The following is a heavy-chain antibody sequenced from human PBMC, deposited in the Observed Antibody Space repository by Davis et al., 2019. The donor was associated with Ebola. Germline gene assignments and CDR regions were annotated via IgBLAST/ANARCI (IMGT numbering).Heavy chain of an antibody. CDR3: ARGYSSSWYLGWFDP. V-gene: IGHV3-7*03. CDR1: GFTFSSYW. J-gene: IGHJ5*02. CDR2: IKQDGSEK. D-gene: IGHD6-13*01. Sequence: GESLKISCAASGFTFSSYWMSWVRQAPGKGLEWVANIKQDGSEKYYVDSVKGRFTISRDNAKNSLYLQMNSLRAEDMALYYCARGYSSSWYLGWFDPWGQGTLVTVSS.